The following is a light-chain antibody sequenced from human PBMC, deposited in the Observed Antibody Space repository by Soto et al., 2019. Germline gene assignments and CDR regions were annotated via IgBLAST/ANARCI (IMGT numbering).Light chain of an antibody. V-gene: IGKV1-33*01. CDR1: QGISNY. CDR3: QQYESLVH. J-gene: IGKJ4*01. Sequence: DIQMTQFPSSLSASVGDRVTLTCQASQGISNYLNWYQQKPGKAPKLLIYDAPTLETGVPSRFSGSGYGTEFTLTISGLQPEDVATYYCQQYESLVHFGGGTKVEIK. CDR2: DAP.